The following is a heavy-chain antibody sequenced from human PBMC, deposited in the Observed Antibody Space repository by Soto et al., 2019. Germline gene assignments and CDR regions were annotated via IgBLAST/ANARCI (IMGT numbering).Heavy chain of an antibody. Sequence: LLSAACVLIFYISWVTVVLKNPGKGLEWVARIKQDGSETYYLDSVKGRFTFSRDNAKNSLDLQMSSLRAEDTAVYYFSIGPGRFHPILTSW. CDR2: IKQDGSET. CDR1: VLIFYISW. V-gene: IGHV3-7*01. D-gene: IGHD2-15*01. CDR3: SIGPGRFHPILTS. J-gene: IGHJ5*01.